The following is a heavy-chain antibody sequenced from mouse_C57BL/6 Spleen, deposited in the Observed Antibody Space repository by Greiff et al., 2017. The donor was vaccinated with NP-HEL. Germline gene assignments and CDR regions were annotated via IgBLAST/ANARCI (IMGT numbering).Heavy chain of an antibody. D-gene: IGHD1-1*01. CDR1: GFTFSSYG. V-gene: IGHV5-6*01. J-gene: IGHJ4*01. Sequence: EVKVVESGGDLVKPGGSLKLFCAASGFTFSSYGMSWVRQTPDKRLEWVATISSGGSYTYYPDSVKGRFTISRDNAKNTLYLQMSSLKSEDTAMYYCARHLITTVVATGAMDYWGQGTSVTVSS. CDR3: ARHLITTVVATGAMDY. CDR2: ISSGGSYT.